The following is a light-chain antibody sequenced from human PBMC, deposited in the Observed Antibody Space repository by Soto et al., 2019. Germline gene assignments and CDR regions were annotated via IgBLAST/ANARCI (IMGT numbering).Light chain of an antibody. J-gene: IGKJ1*01. V-gene: IGKV3-20*01. CDR3: QQFDSPVT. Sequence: EIVLTQSPGSLSLSPGERATLSCRASQSVSSTFFAWYQQRPGQAPRLLMYGASSRATGIPERFSGSGSGTDFTLTISRLEPEDFAVYYCQQFDSPVTFGQGTKVEIK. CDR1: QSVSSTF. CDR2: GAS.